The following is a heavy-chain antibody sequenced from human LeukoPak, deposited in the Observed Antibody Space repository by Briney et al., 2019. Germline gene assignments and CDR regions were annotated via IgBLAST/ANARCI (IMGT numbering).Heavy chain of an antibody. CDR3: ARPSYGGNSDD. CDR2: IHFSGST. V-gene: IGHV4-59*01. J-gene: IGHJ4*02. CDR1: GGSISSYY. Sequence: SETLSLTCTVSGGSISSYYWGWIRQPPGKGLEWIGYIHFSGSTSYNPSLKSRVTISVDTSKNHFSLKLSSVTAADTAIYYCARPSYGGNSDDWGQGTLLTVSS. D-gene: IGHD4-23*01.